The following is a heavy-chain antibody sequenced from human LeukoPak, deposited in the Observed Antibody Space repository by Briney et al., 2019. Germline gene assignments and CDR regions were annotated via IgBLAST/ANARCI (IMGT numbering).Heavy chain of an antibody. CDR2: IYGGGDT. CDR3: AVLTTGWRCQH. V-gene: IGHV3-53*01. CDR1: GLTFSDKY. D-gene: IGHD6-19*01. J-gene: IGHJ1*01. Sequence: PGGSLRLSCAVSGLTFSDKYMSWVRQAPGKGLECVSLIYGGGDTYYADSVKGRFTISRDNSKNTLYLQMNSLRAEDTAVYYCAVLTTGWRCQHWGQGTLVSVSS.